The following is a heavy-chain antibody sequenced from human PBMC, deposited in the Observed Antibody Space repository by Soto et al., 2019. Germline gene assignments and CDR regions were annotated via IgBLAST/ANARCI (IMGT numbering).Heavy chain of an antibody. CDR1: GGTFSTYA. CDR3: ASGIQLWLRRINNGYSG. D-gene: IGHD5-18*01. J-gene: IGHJ4*02. Sequence: QVQLVQSGAEVKKPESSVKVSCKAPGGTFSTYAISWVQQAPGQGLEWMGGIIPMFGTANYAQRFQDRVTITADESTNTVYMELSSLRSEDTAVCFCASGIQLWLRRINNGYSGWGQGTLVTVSS. CDR2: IIPMFGTA. V-gene: IGHV1-69*12.